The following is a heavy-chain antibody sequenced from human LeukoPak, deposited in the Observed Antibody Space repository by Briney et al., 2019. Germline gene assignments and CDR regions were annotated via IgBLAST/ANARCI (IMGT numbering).Heavy chain of an antibody. D-gene: IGHD3-22*01. CDR1: GYTFTGYY. J-gene: IGHJ5*02. Sequence: ASVKVSCKASGYTFTGYYMHWVRQAPGQGLEWMGWINPNSGGTNYAQKFQGRVTMTRDTSISTAYMELCRLRSDDTAVYYCARTYYYDSSGSENWFDPWGQGTLVTVSS. CDR3: ARTYYYDSSGSENWFDP. CDR2: INPNSGGT. V-gene: IGHV1-2*02.